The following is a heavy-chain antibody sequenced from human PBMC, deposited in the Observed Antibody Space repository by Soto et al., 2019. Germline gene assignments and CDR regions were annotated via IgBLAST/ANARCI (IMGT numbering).Heavy chain of an antibody. CDR2: INPSGGST. V-gene: IGHV1-46*01. D-gene: IGHD2-2*02. CDR1: GYTFTSYY. J-gene: IGHJ6*02. CDR3: AKWKHCSSSSCYKDTYYYGMDV. Sequence: GASVKVSCKASGYTFTSYYMHWVRQAPGQGLEWMGIINPSGGSTSYAQKFQGRATMTRDTSTSTVYMELSNLRSEDTAVYYCAKWKHCSSSSCYKDTYYYGMDVWAQGTTVTVSS.